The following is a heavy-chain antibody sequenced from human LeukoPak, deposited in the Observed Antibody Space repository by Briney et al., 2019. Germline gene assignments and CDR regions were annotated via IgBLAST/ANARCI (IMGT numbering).Heavy chain of an antibody. CDR1: GGSISGSHYY. CDR2: INYSGNT. J-gene: IGHJ4*02. V-gene: IGHV4-39*01. CDR3: ARGYDY. D-gene: IGHD3-22*01. Sequence: SSETLSLTCTVSGGSISGSHYYWAWIRQPPGKGLEWIGIINYSGNTYSNPSLWSRATISVDTPKNQFSLTLNSVTASDTAVYYCARGYDYWGQGTLVAVSS.